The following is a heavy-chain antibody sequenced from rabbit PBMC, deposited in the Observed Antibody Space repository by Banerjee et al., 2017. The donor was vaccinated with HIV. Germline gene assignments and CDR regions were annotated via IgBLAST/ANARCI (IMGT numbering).Heavy chain of an antibody. CDR3: ARGDYESDL. CDR2: IAAGGNGGT. Sequence: QSLEESGGDLVKPGASLTLTCTASGFSFSNTMRWVRQAPGKGLEWIGCIAAGGNGGTNYASWAKGRFTISKTSSTTVTLQMTSLTAADTATYFCARGDYESDLWGPGTLVTVS. D-gene: IGHD1-1*01. CDR1: GFSFSNT. J-gene: IGHJ6*01. V-gene: IGHV1S40*01.